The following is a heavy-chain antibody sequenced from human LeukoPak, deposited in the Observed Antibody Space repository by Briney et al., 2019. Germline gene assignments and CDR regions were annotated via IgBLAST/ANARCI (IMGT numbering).Heavy chain of an antibody. Sequence: PGGSLRLSCAASGFTFSSYAMHWVRQAPGKGLEWVAVISYDGSNKYYADPVKGRFTISRDNSKNTLYLQMNSLRAEDTAVYYCARDGGYSSGWYRSQEPYYFDHWGQGTLVTVSS. CDR3: ARDGGYSSGWYRSQEPYYFDH. J-gene: IGHJ4*02. D-gene: IGHD6-19*01. CDR2: ISYDGSNK. CDR1: GFTFSSYA. V-gene: IGHV3-30*04.